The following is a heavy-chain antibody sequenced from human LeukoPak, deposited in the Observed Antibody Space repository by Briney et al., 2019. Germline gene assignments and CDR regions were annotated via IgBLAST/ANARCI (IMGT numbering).Heavy chain of an antibody. CDR2: INHSGST. CDR1: GDSIRRSRYY. V-gene: IGHV4-39*07. J-gene: IGHJ5*02. CDR3: ARVGSSHCSSTSCYNNWIDP. Sequence: SETLSLTCTVSGDSIRRSRYYWSWIRQPPGKGLEWIGEINHSGSTNYNPSLKSRVTISVDTSKNQFSLKLSSVTAADTAVYYCARVGSSHCSSTSCYNNWIDPWGQGTLVTVSS. D-gene: IGHD2-2*02.